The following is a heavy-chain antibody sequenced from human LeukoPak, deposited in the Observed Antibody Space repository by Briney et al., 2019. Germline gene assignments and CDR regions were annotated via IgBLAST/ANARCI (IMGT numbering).Heavy chain of an antibody. CDR1: GYTFTGYY. J-gene: IGHJ6*03. V-gene: IGHV1-2*02. CDR3: ARSSPPTYYHFYYYMDV. D-gene: IGHD6-13*01. Sequence: ASVKVSCKASGYTFTGYYIHWVRQAPGQGLEWMGWINPSSGGAKYAQNFQGRVIMTTDTSVSTAYMELGSLRSDDTAVYYCARSSPPTYYHFYYYMDVWGKGSTVTVSS. CDR2: INPSSGGA.